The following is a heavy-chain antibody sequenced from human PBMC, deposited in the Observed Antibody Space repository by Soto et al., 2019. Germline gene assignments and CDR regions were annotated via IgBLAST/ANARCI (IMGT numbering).Heavy chain of an antibody. Sequence: QVQLHESGPGLVKPSQTLSLTCTVSGDSISSDGYYWSWIRQHPGKGLEWIGYIYYSGTTYYNPSLKSRVTISVDTSKNQFSLKLSSVTAADTAVYYCARDGRWAVPRYGMDVWGQGTTVTVS. CDR3: ARDGRWAVPRYGMDV. D-gene: IGHD3-16*01. CDR1: GDSISSDGYY. V-gene: IGHV4-31*03. CDR2: IYYSGTT. J-gene: IGHJ6*02.